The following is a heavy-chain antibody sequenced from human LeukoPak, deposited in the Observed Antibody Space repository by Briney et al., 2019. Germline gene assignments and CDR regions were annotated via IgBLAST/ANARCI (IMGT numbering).Heavy chain of an antibody. CDR3: ARGRITMVRGDILFDY. J-gene: IGHJ4*02. V-gene: IGHV3-33*01. D-gene: IGHD3-10*01. CDR2: IWYDGSNK. CDR1: GFTFGSYG. Sequence: PGRSLRLSCAASGFTFGSYGMHWVRQAPGKGLEWVAVIWYDGSNKYYADSVKSRFTISRDNSKNTLYLQMNSLRAEDTAVYYCARGRITMVRGDILFDYWGQGTLVTVSS.